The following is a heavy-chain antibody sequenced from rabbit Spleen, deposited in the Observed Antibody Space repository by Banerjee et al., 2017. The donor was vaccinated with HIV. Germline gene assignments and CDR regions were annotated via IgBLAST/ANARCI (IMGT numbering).Heavy chain of an antibody. D-gene: IGHD1-1*01. CDR1: GFTLSSDY. J-gene: IGHJ4*01. V-gene: IGHV1S45*01. CDR3: ARFLGGNYGLKL. CDR2: IGSGGSA. Sequence: QEHLKESGGGLVQPGGSLKLSCTASGFTLSSDYMCWVRQAPGKGLEYIGYIGSGGSAYYASWVNGRFTISKTSSTTVTLQMTSLTAADTATYFCARFLGGNYGLKLWGQGTLVTVS.